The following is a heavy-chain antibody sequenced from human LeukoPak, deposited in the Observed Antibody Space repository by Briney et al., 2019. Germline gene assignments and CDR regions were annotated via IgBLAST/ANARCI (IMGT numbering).Heavy chain of an antibody. D-gene: IGHD1-14*01. CDR3: ARDRPPNHFDY. Sequence: ASVKVSCKASGYTFTNYYIHWVRQAPGQGLEWMGIINPIGGSTTYAQKFQGRITMTRDTSTSTVYMELSSLRSEDTAVYYCARDRPPNHFDYWGQGTLVTISS. J-gene: IGHJ4*02. CDR1: GYTFTNYY. V-gene: IGHV1-46*01. CDR2: INPIGGST.